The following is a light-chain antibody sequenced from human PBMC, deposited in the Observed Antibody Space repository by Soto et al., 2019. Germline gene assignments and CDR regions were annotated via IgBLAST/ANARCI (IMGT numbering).Light chain of an antibody. CDR1: QSVSSY. CDR2: DAS. J-gene: IGKJ5*01. Sequence: EIVLTQSPATLSLSPGERATLSCRASQSVSSYLAWYQQKPGQAPRLLIYDASNRATGIPARFSGSGSGTDFTLTISSLEPEDFAVYSCQQRSNLRITFGQGTRLEIK. CDR3: QQRSNLRIT. V-gene: IGKV3-11*01.